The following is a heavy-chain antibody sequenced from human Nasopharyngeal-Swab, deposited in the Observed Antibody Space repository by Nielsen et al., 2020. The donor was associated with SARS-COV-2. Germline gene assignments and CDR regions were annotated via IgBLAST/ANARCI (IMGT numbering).Heavy chain of an antibody. V-gene: IGHV3-48*01. CDR1: GFTFSSYS. J-gene: IGHJ5*02. CDR2: ISSSSSTI. CDR3: ARNGVLGGDWFDP. Sequence: GESLKISCAASGFTFSSYSMNWVRQAPGKGLEWVSSISSSSSTIYYADSVKGRFTISRDNAKNSLYLQMNSLRAEDTAVYYCARNGVLGGDWFDPWGQGTLVTVSS. D-gene: IGHD2-21*01.